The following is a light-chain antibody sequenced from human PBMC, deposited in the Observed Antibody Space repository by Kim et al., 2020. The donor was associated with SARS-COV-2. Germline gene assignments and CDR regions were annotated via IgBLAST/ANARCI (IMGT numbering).Light chain of an antibody. CDR2: GKN. CDR3: NSRDSYWV. Sequence: SSELTQDPAVSVALGQTVRITCQGDSLRSYYASWYQQKPGQAPVLVIYGKNNRPSGIPDRFSGSSSGNTASLTITGAQAEDEADYYCNSRDSYWVFGGGTQLTVL. CDR1: SLRSYY. J-gene: IGLJ3*02. V-gene: IGLV3-19*01.